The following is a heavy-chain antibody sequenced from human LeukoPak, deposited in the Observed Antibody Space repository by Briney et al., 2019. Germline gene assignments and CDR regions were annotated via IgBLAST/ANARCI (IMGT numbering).Heavy chain of an antibody. CDR3: AKDRDYGDYGPNWFDP. CDR2: ISYDGSNK. CDR1: GFTFSSYG. D-gene: IGHD4-17*01. Sequence: PGGSLRFSCAASGFTFSSYGMHWVRQAPGKGLEWVAVISYDGSNKYYADSVKGRFTISRDNSKNTLYLQMNSLRAEDTAVYYCAKDRDYGDYGPNWFDPWGQGTLVTVSS. J-gene: IGHJ5*02. V-gene: IGHV3-30*18.